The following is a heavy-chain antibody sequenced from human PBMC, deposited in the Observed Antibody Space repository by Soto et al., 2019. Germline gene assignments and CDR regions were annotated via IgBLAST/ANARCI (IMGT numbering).Heavy chain of an antibody. Sequence: DVQLLESGGGLVQPGGSLRLSCAASGFSFSNYAMTWVRQAPGMGLEWVSIISGSGGTSNYADSVTGRFTISRDNSKNTLFLQMNNVRAEDTALYYCAKGSRPALPSNAPPMNWFDPWGQGTLVTVSS. CDR3: AKGSRPALPSNAPPMNWFDP. V-gene: IGHV3-23*01. J-gene: IGHJ5*02. D-gene: IGHD2-2*01. CDR1: GFSFSNYA. CDR2: ISGSGGTS.